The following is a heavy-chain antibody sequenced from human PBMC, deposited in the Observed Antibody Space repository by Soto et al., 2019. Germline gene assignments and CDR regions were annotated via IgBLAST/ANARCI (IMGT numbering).Heavy chain of an antibody. CDR1: GYPVTAYY. V-gene: IGHV1-2*02. CDR2: INPATGAA. Sequence: QLHLVQSGAVVKKPGASVTVSCSASGYPVTAYYMHWVRQAPGRGLEWMGGINPATGAAKYTQTFQGRVTMTRDTSTSTGFMELGGLTSEDTAVFYFAGGGGVGVAGSAAFDMWGQGTLVTVSS. CDR3: AGGGGVGVAGSAAFDM. D-gene: IGHD3-3*01. J-gene: IGHJ3*02.